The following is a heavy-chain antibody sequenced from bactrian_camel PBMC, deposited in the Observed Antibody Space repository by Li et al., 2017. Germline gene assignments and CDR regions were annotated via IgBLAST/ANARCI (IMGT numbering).Heavy chain of an antibody. Sequence: VQLVESGGGSVQAGGSLRLTCTVSGIHYNGYCLGWFRRTPGMEKVGVAAVDTEDRTYYAPSLKGRFTISKDAADYTLYLQINSLKPEDTGMYYCAAQAGSGYCSVFGGATPDPDEFHFWGQGTQVTVSS. CDR3: AAQAGSGYCSVFGGATPDPDEFHF. D-gene: IGHD3*01. V-gene: IGHV3S1*01. CDR1: GIHYNGYC. J-gene: IGHJ4*01. CDR2: VDTEDRT.